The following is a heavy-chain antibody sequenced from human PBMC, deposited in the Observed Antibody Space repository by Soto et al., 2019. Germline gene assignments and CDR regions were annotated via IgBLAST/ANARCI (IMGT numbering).Heavy chain of an antibody. CDR3: AKDLKLWSAYHYYGMDV. J-gene: IGHJ6*02. CDR2: ISYDGSNK. Sequence: GGSLRLSCAASGFTFSSYGMHWVRQAPGKGLEWVAVISYDGSNKYYADSVKGRFTISRDNSKNTLYLQMNSLRAEDTAVYYCAKDLKLWSAYHYYGMDVWGQGTTVTVSS. D-gene: IGHD5-18*01. CDR1: GFTFSSYG. V-gene: IGHV3-30*18.